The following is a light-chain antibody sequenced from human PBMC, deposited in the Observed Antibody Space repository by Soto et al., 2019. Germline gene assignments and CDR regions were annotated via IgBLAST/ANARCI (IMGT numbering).Light chain of an antibody. CDR3: SSYGASSTL. V-gene: IGLV2-14*03. CDR1: SSDIGSYNY. CDR2: DVS. Sequence: QSVLTQPASLSGSPGQSITISCTGTSSDIGSYNYVSWYQQHPGKAPKLMIFDVSYRPSGISDRFSGSKSGNTASLTISVLQPEDEADYYCSSYGASSTLFGGGTKVTVL. J-gene: IGLJ3*02.